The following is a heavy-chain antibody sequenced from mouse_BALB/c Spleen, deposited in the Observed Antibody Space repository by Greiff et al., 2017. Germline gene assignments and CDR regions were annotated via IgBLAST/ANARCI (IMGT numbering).Heavy chain of an antibody. J-gene: IGHJ4*01. CDR3: ARYQGDAMDY. CDR2: IYPYNGGT. Sequence: VQLKESGPELVKPGASVKISCKASGYTFTDYNMHWVKQSHGKSLEWIGYIYPYNGGTGYNQKFKSKATLTVDNSSSTAYMELRSLTSEDSAVYYCARYQGDAMDYWGQGTSVTVSS. D-gene: IGHD3-2*02. CDR1: GYTFTDYN. V-gene: IGHV1S29*02.